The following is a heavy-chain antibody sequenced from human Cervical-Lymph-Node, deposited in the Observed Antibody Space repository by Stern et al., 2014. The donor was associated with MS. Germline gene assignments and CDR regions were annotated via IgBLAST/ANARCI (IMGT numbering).Heavy chain of an antibody. J-gene: IGHJ4*02. D-gene: IGHD4-17*01. CDR3: ARHVGYGDYLPVLDY. Sequence: VQLVESGAEVKKPGESLKISCKGSGYSFTSYWIGWVRQMPGKGLEWMGIIYPGDSHTRNTPSFQGQVTISADKSISTAYLQWSSLKAADTAMYYCARHVGYGDYLPVLDYWGQGTLVTVSS. V-gene: IGHV5-51*01. CDR2: IYPGDSHT. CDR1: GYSFTSYW.